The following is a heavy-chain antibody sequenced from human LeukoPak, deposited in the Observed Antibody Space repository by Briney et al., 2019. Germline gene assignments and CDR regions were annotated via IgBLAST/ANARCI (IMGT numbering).Heavy chain of an antibody. Sequence: GGSLRLSCATSGFTFSSYEMNWVRQAPGKGLEWVSYTSSSRRTKYYADSVKGRFTISRDNAKNSLYLQMNSLGADDTAVYYCARRGGYGDSYWYFDFWGRGTLVTVSS. CDR2: TSSSRRTK. CDR1: GFTFSSYE. CDR3: ARRGGYGDSYWYFDF. V-gene: IGHV3-48*01. J-gene: IGHJ2*01. D-gene: IGHD4-17*01.